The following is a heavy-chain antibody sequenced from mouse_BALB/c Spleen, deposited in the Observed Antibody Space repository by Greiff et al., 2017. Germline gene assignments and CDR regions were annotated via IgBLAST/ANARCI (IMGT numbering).Heavy chain of an antibody. Sequence: EVQGVESGPGLVKPSQSLSLTCTVTGYSITSDYAWNWIRQFPGNQLEWMGYISYSGSTSYNPSLKSRISITRDTSKNQFFLQLNSVTTEDTATYYCARYGYDDFYFDYWGQGTTLTVSS. CDR1: GYSITSDYA. CDR3: ARYGYDDFYFDY. V-gene: IGHV3-2*02. D-gene: IGHD2-2*01. CDR2: ISYSGST. J-gene: IGHJ2*01.